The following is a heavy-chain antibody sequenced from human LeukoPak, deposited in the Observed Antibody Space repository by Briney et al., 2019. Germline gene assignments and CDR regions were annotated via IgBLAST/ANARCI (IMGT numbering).Heavy chain of an antibody. V-gene: IGHV1-8*01. CDR1: GYTFTSYD. CDR3: ASVCGSSCPRYFDY. CDR2: MNPNSGNT. Sequence: GASVKVSCKASGYTFTSYDINWVRQATGQGLEWMGGMNPNSGNTGYAQKFQGRVTMTRNTSISTAYMELSSLRSEDTAVYYCASVCGSSCPRYFDYWGQGTLVTVSS. J-gene: IGHJ4*02. D-gene: IGHD6-13*01.